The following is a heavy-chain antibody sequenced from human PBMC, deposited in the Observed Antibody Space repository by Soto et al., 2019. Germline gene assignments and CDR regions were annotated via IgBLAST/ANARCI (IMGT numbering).Heavy chain of an antibody. D-gene: IGHD4-17*01. CDR3: NSGAFMTTEVTPCDS. Sequence: EVQLLESGGGLVKPGGSLRLSCAASGFTFSNACMNWVRQAPGKGLEWVGRIKSKADGGKTDYADHVKGRITISKEDTKNTLYLQMIRMKTEDAAVYYGNSGAFMTTEVTPCDSWGQGTLVTVSS. CDR2: IKSKADGGKT. J-gene: IGHJ4*02. CDR1: GFTFSNAC. V-gene: IGHV3-15*07.